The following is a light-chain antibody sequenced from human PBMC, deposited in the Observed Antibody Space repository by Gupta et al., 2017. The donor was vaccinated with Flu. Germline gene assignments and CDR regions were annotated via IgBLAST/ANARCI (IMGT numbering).Light chain of an antibody. CDR2: KAS. J-gene: IGKJ3*01. CDR1: QSISSW. V-gene: IGKV1-5*03. Sequence: GDRVTITCRASQSISSWLAWYQQKPGKAPKLLIYKASSLESGVPSRFSGSGSGTEFTLTISSLQPDDFATYYCQQYNSYPFTFGPGTKVDIK. CDR3: QQYNSYPFT.